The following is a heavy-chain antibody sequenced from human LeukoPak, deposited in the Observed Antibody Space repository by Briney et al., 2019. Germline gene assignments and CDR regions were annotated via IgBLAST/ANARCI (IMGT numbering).Heavy chain of an antibody. CDR1: KGPVSYYD. CDR3: ARAELYYDSSGALAPFDY. CDR2: IYYSGST. D-gene: IGHD3-22*01. V-gene: IGHV4-59*02. J-gene: IGHJ4*02. Sequence: PPETLSLTLTVAKGPVSYYDWRFIRQPPVTGPQRTRYIYYSGSTNYNPSLKSQVTISAYTSKNQFSLKLSSVTAADTAVYYCARAELYYDSSGALAPFDYWGQGTLVSVSS.